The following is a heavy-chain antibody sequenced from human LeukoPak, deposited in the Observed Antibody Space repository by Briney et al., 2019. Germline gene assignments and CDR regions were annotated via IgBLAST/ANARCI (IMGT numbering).Heavy chain of an antibody. CDR1: VYTFTSYY. CDR2: INPSGGST. CDR3: ARVRWELQGRGYDSNWFDP. V-gene: IGHV1-46*01. D-gene: IGHD1-26*01. J-gene: IGHJ5*02. Sequence: ASVKVSCHASVYTFTSYYMHWVRQAPGQGLEWMGIINPSGGSTSYAQKFQGRVTMTRDTSTSTVYMELSSLRSEDTAVYYCARVRWELQGRGYDSNWFDPWGQGTLVTVSS.